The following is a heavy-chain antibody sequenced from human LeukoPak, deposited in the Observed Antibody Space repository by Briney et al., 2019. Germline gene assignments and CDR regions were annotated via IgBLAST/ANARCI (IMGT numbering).Heavy chain of an antibody. CDR1: GFSLTGSGMC. Sequence: SGPALVKPTQTLTLTCTFSGFSLTGSGMCVSWIRQPPGKALEWLARIDWDDDKYYSTSLKTRLTTSKDTSKNQVVLTMTNMDPVDTATYYCARQSTDVLTGYAFDVWGQGTMVTVSS. CDR2: IDWDDDK. CDR3: ARQSTDVLTGYAFDV. J-gene: IGHJ3*01. D-gene: IGHD3-9*01. V-gene: IGHV2-70*11.